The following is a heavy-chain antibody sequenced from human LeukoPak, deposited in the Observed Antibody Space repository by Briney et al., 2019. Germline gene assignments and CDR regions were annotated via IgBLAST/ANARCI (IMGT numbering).Heavy chain of an antibody. D-gene: IGHD3-3*01. CDR2: INHSGST. V-gene: IGHV4-34*01. Sequence: SETLSLTCAVYGGSFSGYYWSWIRQPPGKGLEWIGEINHSGSTNYNPSLKSRVTISVDTSKNQFSLKLSSVTAADTAVYYCASQYYDFWSGYPHDAFDIRGQGTMVTVSS. CDR1: GGSFSGYY. CDR3: ASQYYDFWSGYPHDAFDI. J-gene: IGHJ3*02.